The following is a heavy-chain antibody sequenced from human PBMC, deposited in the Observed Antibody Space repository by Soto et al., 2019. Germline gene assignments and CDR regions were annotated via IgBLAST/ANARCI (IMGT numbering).Heavy chain of an antibody. Sequence: SETMPLTCTVSGGTISSYYWSWIRQQPGKGLEWIGYIYYSGSTNYNPSLKSRVTISVDTSKNQFSLKLSSVTAADTAVYYCARANYDYIWGSYRLGAFDIWGQGTMVTVSS. CDR2: IYYSGST. CDR3: ARANYDYIWGSYRLGAFDI. CDR1: GGTISSYY. J-gene: IGHJ3*02. V-gene: IGHV4-59*01. D-gene: IGHD3-16*02.